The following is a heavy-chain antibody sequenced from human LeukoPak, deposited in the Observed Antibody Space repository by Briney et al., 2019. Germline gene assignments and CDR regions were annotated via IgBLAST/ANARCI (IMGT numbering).Heavy chain of an antibody. Sequence: SETLSLTCAVYGRSFSGYYWSWIRQPPGKGLEWIGEINHSGSTNYNPSLKSRATISVDTSKNQFSLKLSSVTAADTAVYYCARGYYYDSSGYYFGYWGQGTLVTVSS. J-gene: IGHJ4*02. CDR2: INHSGST. D-gene: IGHD3-22*01. CDR1: GRSFSGYY. V-gene: IGHV4-34*01. CDR3: ARGYYYDSSGYYFGY.